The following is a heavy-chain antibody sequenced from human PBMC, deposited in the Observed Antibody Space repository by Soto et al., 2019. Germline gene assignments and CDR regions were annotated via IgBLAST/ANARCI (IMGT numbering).Heavy chain of an antibody. CDR3: AREGIPGGGYYYYGMDV. V-gene: IGHV1-2*02. CDR1: GYTLTGYY. J-gene: IGHJ6*02. CDR2: INPNSGGT. Sequence: GASVKVSCKASGYTLTGYYMHWVRQAPGQGLEWMGWINPNSGGTNYAQKFQGRVTMTRDTSISTAYMELSRLRSDDTAVYYCAREGIPGGGYYYYGMDVWGQGTTVTVSS. D-gene: IGHD3-16*01.